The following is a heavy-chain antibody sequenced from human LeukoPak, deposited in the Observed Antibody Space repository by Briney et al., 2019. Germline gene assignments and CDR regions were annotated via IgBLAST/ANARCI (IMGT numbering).Heavy chain of an antibody. CDR1: GFTFSSYA. Sequence: GGSLRLSCAASGFTFSSYAMHWVRQAPGKGLEWVAVISYDRSNKYYADSVKGRFTISRDNSKNTLYLQMNSLRAEDTAVYYCARGYYYYDSSGYYSEAYWGQGTLVTVSS. V-gene: IGHV3-30-3*01. D-gene: IGHD3-22*01. CDR2: ISYDRSNK. J-gene: IGHJ4*02. CDR3: ARGYYYYDSSGYYSEAY.